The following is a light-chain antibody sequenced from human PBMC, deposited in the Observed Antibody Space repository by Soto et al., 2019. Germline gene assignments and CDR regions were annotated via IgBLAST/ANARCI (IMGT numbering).Light chain of an antibody. Sequence: EIVMTQSPATLSVSPGERATFSCRASQSVSSNLAWYQQKPGQDPRLLIYGASIRATGIPARFSGSGSGTEFTLTISTLQSEDFAIYYCQHYNNWPPWTFGQGTKVDIK. CDR1: QSVSSN. CDR3: QHYNNWPPWT. CDR2: GAS. J-gene: IGKJ1*01. V-gene: IGKV3-15*01.